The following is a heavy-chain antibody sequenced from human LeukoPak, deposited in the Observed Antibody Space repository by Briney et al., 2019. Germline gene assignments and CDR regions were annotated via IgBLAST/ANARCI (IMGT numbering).Heavy chain of an antibody. Sequence: GGSLRLSCAAPGFTFSHYWMTWVRQAPGKGLEWVANIKQDGSEQYYVDSVKGRFTISRDNAKNSLYLQMNSLRVEDTAVYYCARDRCSSTSCFYDYWGQGTLVTVSS. CDR3: ARDRCSSTSCFYDY. V-gene: IGHV3-7*01. D-gene: IGHD2-2*01. CDR1: GFTFSHYW. J-gene: IGHJ4*02. CDR2: IKQDGSEQ.